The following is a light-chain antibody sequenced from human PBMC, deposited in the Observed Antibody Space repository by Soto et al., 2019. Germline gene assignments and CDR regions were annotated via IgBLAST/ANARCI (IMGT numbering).Light chain of an antibody. J-gene: IGKJ5*01. CDR1: QTVSSY. CDR3: QQYGTSPIT. CDR2: CAS. V-gene: IGKV3-20*01. Sequence: ENVLTQSPGTLSLSPGERATLSCRASQTVSSYLTWYQQRPGQAPRLLIYCASKRATGIPDRFSGSGSGTDFTLTISTLEPEDFALYYCQQYGTSPITFGQGTRLEIK.